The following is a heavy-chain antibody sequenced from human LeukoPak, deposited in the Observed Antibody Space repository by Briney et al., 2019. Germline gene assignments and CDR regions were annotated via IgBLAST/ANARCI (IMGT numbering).Heavy chain of an antibody. CDR3: ARDPSVRYCSGGSCYSHYYYYYMDV. CDR1: GYTFTGYY. CDR2: INPNSGGT. D-gene: IGHD2-15*01. Sequence: GASVKVSCKASGYTFTGYYMHWVRQAPGQGLEWMGWINPNSGGTNYAQKFQGRVTMTRDTSISTAYMELSRLRSDDTAVYYCARDPSVRYCSGGSCYSHYYYYYMDVWGKGTTVTISS. J-gene: IGHJ6*03. V-gene: IGHV1-2*02.